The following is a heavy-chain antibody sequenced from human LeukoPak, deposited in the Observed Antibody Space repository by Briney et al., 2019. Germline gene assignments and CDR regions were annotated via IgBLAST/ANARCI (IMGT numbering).Heavy chain of an antibody. CDR2: IYPGDSDT. J-gene: IGHJ4*02. D-gene: IGHD2-15*01. CDR3: ARRYCSGGSCYWGFDY. V-gene: IGHV5-51*01. CDR1: GYSFTSYW. Sequence: KPGESLKISCKGSGYSFTSYWIGRVRQMPGKGLEWMGIIYPGDSDTRYSPSFQGQVTISADKSISTAYLQWSSLKASDTAMYYCARRYCSGGSCYWGFDYWGQGTLVTVSS.